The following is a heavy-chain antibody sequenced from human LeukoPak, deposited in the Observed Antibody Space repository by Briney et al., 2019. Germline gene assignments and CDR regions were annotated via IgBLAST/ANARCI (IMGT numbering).Heavy chain of an antibody. CDR2: FDPEDGET. Sequence: ASVKVSCKVSGYTLTELSMHWVRQAPGKGLEWTGGFDPEDGETIYAQKFQGRVTMTEDTSTDTAYMELSSLRSEDTAVYYCATRPGIAVAGHFDYWGQGTLVTVSS. CDR1: GYTLTELS. D-gene: IGHD6-19*01. CDR3: ATRPGIAVAGHFDY. V-gene: IGHV1-24*01. J-gene: IGHJ4*02.